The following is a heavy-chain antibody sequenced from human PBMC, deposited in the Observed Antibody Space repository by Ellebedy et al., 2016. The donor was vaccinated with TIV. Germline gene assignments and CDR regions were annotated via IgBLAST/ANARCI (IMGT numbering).Heavy chain of an antibody. CDR3: ARSTRIGTTGAYFDN. CDR2: VSYDGSKT. CDR1: AFTFNDYA. J-gene: IGHJ4*02. Sequence: GGSLRLSXEASAFTFNDYAMHWVRQAPGKGLEWVAFVSYDGSKTYYADSVKGRFIISRDNSKNTLYLQMNSLRVEDTAVYYCARSTRIGTTGAYFDNWGQGTLVTVSS. D-gene: IGHD1-1*01. V-gene: IGHV3-30-3*01.